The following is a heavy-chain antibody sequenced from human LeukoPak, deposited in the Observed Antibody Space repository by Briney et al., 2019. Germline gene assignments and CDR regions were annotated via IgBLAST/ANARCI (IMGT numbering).Heavy chain of an antibody. CDR3: ARAYGGNSQYFQH. J-gene: IGHJ1*01. D-gene: IGHD4-23*01. CDR2: VHYSGST. Sequence: SETLSLTCTVSGGSISSYYWSWIRQPPGKGLEWIGFVHYSGSTHYNPSLKSRVAISVDTSKNQFSLKLTSVTAADTAVYYCARAYGGNSQYFQHWGQGTLVTVSS. CDR1: GGSISSYY. V-gene: IGHV4-59*08.